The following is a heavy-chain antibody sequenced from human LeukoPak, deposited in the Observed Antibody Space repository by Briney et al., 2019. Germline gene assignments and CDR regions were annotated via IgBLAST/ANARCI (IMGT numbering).Heavy chain of an antibody. CDR3: ARGRITIFGVVINGGNWFDP. CDR2: INHSGST. V-gene: IGHV4-34*01. CDR1: GGSISSYY. D-gene: IGHD3-3*01. J-gene: IGHJ5*02. Sequence: PSETLSLTCTVSGGSISSYYWSWIRQPPGKGLEWIGEINHSGSTNYNPSLKSRVTISVDTSKNQFSLKLSSVTAADTAVYYCARGRITIFGVVINGGNWFDPWGQGTLVTVSS.